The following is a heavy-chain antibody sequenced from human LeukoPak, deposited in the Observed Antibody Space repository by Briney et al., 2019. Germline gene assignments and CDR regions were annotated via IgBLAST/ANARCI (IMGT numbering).Heavy chain of an antibody. CDR2: IYASGIT. CDR3: ARGAYYYGSGKIFDY. V-gene: IGHV4-61*02. Sequence: SQTLSLTCTVSGGSISSGSYYWNWIRQPAGKGLEWIGRIYASGITNYHPSLKSRVAISVDTSKNQFSLKLSSVTAADTAVYYCARGAYYYGSGKIFDYWGQGTLVTVSS. CDR1: GGSISSGSYY. D-gene: IGHD3-10*01. J-gene: IGHJ4*02.